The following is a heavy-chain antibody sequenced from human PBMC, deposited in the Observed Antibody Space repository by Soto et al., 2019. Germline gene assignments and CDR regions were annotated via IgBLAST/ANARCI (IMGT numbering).Heavy chain of an antibody. CDR2: NYYSGIT. J-gene: IGHJ6*02. V-gene: IGHV4-31*03. D-gene: IGHD6-6*01. Sequence: QVQLQESGPGLVKPSQTLSLTCTVSGGSISSVGYYFTWIRQHPGKCLEWIGYNYYSGITYYNPSLTSRVTISLDTSKNQFSLKLSSVTAADTAVYYCARGSSIAGLYYGMDVWGQGTTVTVSS. CDR3: ARGSSIAGLYYGMDV. CDR1: GGSISSVGYY.